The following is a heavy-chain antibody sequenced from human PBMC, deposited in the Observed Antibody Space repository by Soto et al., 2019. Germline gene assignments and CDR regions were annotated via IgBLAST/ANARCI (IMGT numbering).Heavy chain of an antibody. CDR2: IYYSGST. CDR1: GGSISSYY. V-gene: IGHV4-59*07. CDR3: ARVPSYGSGSYYNEGY. D-gene: IGHD3-10*01. Sequence: SDTLSLTCTVSGGSISSYYWSWIRQPPGKGLEWIGYIYYSGSTNYNPSLKSRVTISVDTSKNQFSLKLSSVTAADTAVYYCARVPSYGSGSYYNEGYWGQGTLVTVSS. J-gene: IGHJ4*02.